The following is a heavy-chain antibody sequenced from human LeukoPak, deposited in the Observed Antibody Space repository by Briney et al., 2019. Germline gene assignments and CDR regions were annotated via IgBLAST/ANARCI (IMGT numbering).Heavy chain of an antibody. CDR3: ARGFRGASFDY. J-gene: IGHJ4*02. V-gene: IGHV4-39*07. Sequence: PSQTLSLTCTVSGGSISSGSYYWGWIRQPPGKGLEWIGSVYYSGNTYYNSSLKSRVTISVDTSKNQFSLKVSSVTAADTAVYYCARGFRGASFDYWGQGTLVTVSS. D-gene: IGHD1-26*01. CDR1: GGSISSGSYY. CDR2: VYYSGNT.